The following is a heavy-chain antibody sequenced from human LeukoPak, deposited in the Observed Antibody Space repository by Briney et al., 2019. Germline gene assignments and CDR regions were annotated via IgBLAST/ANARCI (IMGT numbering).Heavy chain of an antibody. CDR1: GGSFSGYY. CDR3: ARAVGYSYGYLDY. D-gene: IGHD5-18*01. CDR2: INHSGST. Sequence: PSETLSLTCAVYGGSFSGYYWSWIRQPPGKGLGWIGEINHSGSTNYNPSLKSRVTISVDTSKNQFSLKLSSVTAADTAVYYCARAVGYSYGYLDYWGQGTLVTVSS. V-gene: IGHV4-34*01. J-gene: IGHJ4*02.